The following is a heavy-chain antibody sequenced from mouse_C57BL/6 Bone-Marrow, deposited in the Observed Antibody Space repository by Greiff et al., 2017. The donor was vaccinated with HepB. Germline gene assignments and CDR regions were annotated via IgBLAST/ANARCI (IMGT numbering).Heavy chain of an antibody. D-gene: IGHD2-3*01. Sequence: VQLLESGPELVKPGASVKISCKASGYAFSSSWMNWVKQRPGKGLEWIGRIYPGDGDTNYNGKFKGKATLTADKSSSTAYMQLSSLTSEDSAVYFCADGYYGLDYWGQGTTLTVSS. J-gene: IGHJ2*01. CDR3: ADGYYGLDY. V-gene: IGHV1-82*01. CDR1: GYAFSSSW. CDR2: IYPGDGDT.